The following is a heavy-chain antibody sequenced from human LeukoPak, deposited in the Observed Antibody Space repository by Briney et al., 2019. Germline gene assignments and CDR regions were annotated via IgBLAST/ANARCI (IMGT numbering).Heavy chain of an antibody. Sequence: GGSLRLSCAASGFTVSSNYMSWVRQAPGKGLEWVSLIYSGGRPYYADSVRGRFTISRDTSKNTLFLQMSSLRAEDTALYYCATDGTYGQGYFDFWGLGTLVTVSS. CDR2: IYSGGRP. CDR3: ATDGTYGQGYFDF. CDR1: GFTVSSNY. J-gene: IGHJ4*02. D-gene: IGHD3-10*01. V-gene: IGHV3-53*01.